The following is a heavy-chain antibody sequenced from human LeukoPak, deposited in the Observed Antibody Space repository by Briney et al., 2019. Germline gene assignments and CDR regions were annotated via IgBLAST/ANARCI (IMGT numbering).Heavy chain of an antibody. CDR1: GFTFSSYG. D-gene: IGHD4-11*01. CDR3: AKAMSTTVTTWVDY. V-gene: IGHV3-30*02. J-gene: IGHJ4*02. CDR2: IRYDGSNK. Sequence: GGSLRLSCAASGFTFSSYGMHWVRQAPGKGLEWVAFIRYDGSNKYYADSVKGRFTIPRDNSKNTLYLQMNSLRAEDTAVYYCAKAMSTTVTTWVDYWGQGTLVTVSS.